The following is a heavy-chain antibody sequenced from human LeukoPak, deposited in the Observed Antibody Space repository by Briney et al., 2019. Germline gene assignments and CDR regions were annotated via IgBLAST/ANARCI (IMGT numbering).Heavy chain of an antibody. V-gene: IGHV3-43*02. CDR3: VREQFSHTSNYFDN. Sequence: GGSLRISCAASGFMFDDYAMHWVRQVPGRGLEWVSLISGDGVSSFYADSVKGRFTISRDNNNSSLSLQMRRLTTEDTAFYYCVREQFSHTSNYFDNWGQGVLVTVSS. J-gene: IGHJ4*02. CDR1: GFMFDDYA. D-gene: IGHD5-24*01. CDR2: ISGDGVSS.